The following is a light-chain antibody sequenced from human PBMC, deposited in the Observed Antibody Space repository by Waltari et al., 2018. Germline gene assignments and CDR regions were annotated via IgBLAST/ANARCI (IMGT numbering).Light chain of an antibody. CDR2: GAS. J-gene: IGKJ4*01. CDR3: QQYTFYPPT. Sequence: DIQMTQFPSSLSASVGARVTITCRASQGINNYLAWFQQKPGKAPKSLISGASNLQSGVSSNFSGSGSGTDFTLTINSLQPEDFATYYCQQYTFYPPTFGGRTTVG. CDR1: QGINNY. V-gene: IGKV1-16*02.